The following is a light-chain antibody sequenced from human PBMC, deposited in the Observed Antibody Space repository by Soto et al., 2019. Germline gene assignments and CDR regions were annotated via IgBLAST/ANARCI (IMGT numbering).Light chain of an antibody. CDR1: SSDVGGYNH. CDR2: EVS. Sequence: QSVLTQPASVSGSPGQSITISCIGTSSDVGGYNHVSWYQQHPGKAPKLMIYEVSNRPSGVSNRFSGSKSGNTASLTISGLQAEDEADYYCSSYTSSSTSVFGTGTKVTVL. J-gene: IGLJ1*01. V-gene: IGLV2-14*01. CDR3: SSYTSSSTSV.